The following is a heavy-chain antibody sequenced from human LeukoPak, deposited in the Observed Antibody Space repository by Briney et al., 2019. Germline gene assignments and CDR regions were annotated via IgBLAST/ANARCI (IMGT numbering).Heavy chain of an antibody. Sequence: GGSLRLSCAASGFTFDDYAMHWVRQAPGKGLEWVSGISWNSGSIGYADSVEGRFTISRDNAKNSLYLQMNSLRAEDTALYYCAKECGSYYCFDYWGQGTLVTVSS. CDR3: AKECGSYYCFDY. V-gene: IGHV3-9*01. CDR2: ISWNSGSI. J-gene: IGHJ4*02. CDR1: GFTFDDYA. D-gene: IGHD1-26*01.